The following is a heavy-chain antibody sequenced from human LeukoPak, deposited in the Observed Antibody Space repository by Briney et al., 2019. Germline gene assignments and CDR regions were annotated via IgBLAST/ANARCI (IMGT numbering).Heavy chain of an antibody. Sequence: PSETLSLTCTVSGGSISSYYWSWIRQPAGKGLEWIGRIYTSGSTNYNPSLKSRVTMSVDTSKNQFSLNLSSVTAADTAVYYCARGGRLAYCGGDCYSFYIWGQGTLVTVSS. CDR1: GGSISSYY. CDR3: ARGGRLAYCGGDCYSFYI. V-gene: IGHV4-4*07. D-gene: IGHD2-21*02. J-gene: IGHJ4*02. CDR2: IYTSGST.